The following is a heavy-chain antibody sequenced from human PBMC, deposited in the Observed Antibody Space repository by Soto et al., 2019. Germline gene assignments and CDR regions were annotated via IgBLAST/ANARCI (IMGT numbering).Heavy chain of an antibody. CDR3: ARSPSWEPRVTPYYFDY. V-gene: IGHV1-8*01. CDR2: MNPKSANT. J-gene: IGHJ4*02. Sequence: QVQLVQSGAEVKKPGASVKVSCKASRYTFISYDINWVRQATGQGLEWMGWMNPKSANTGYAQNFQGRVTMTRNTSXSXDYMELSSLRSEDTAVYYCARSPSWEPRVTPYYFDYWGQGTLVTVSS. CDR1: RYTFISYD. D-gene: IGHD4-4*01.